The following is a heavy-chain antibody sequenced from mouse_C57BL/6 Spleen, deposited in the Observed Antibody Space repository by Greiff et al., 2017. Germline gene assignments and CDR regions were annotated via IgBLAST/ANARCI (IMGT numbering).Heavy chain of an antibody. J-gene: IGHJ4*01. Sequence: EVMLVESGGGLVKPGGSLKLSCAASGFTFSSYTMSWVRQTPEKRLEWVGTISGGSGNTYYTDSVKGRFTMSRAKAKNTLYLQMLSLRSEDSASYYCARQAVRGATDYWGQVTSVTVSS. D-gene: IGHD3-1*01. CDR2: ISGGSGNT. V-gene: IGHV5-9*01. CDR3: ARQAVRGATDY. CDR1: GFTFSSYT.